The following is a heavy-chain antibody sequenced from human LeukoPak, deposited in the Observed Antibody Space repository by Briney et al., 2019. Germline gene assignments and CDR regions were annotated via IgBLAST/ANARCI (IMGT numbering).Heavy chain of an antibody. Sequence: SQTLSLTCAISGNSVSSNSVTWNWIRQSPSRGLEWLGRTYYRSTWYNDYAVSVRGRITVNPDTSKNQFSLHLNSVTPEDTAVYYCARRLTQYDCFDPWGQGILVTVSS. CDR3: ARRLTQYDCFDP. CDR1: GNSVSSNSVT. CDR2: TYYRSTWYN. D-gene: IGHD2-2*01. V-gene: IGHV6-1*01. J-gene: IGHJ5*02.